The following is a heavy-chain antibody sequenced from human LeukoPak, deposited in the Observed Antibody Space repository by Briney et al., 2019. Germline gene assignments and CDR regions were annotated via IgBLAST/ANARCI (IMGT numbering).Heavy chain of an antibody. CDR1: GGSISSSSFY. CDR3: ARQYRTGGSYPFDY. Sequence: SETLSLTCTVSGGSISSSSFYWGWIRQPPGMGLEWIGSVYYSRSRSTFYNPSLKSRVTISVDTSKNQFSLKLSSVTAADTAVYYCARQYRTGGSYPFDYWGQGTLVTVSS. V-gene: IGHV4-39*01. D-gene: IGHD1-26*01. CDR2: VYYSRSRST. J-gene: IGHJ4*02.